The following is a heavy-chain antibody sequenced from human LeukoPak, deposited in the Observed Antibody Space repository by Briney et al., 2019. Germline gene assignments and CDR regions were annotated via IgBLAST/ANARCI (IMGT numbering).Heavy chain of an antibody. D-gene: IGHD1-26*01. V-gene: IGHV5-51*01. CDR2: IYPGDSDT. J-gene: IGHJ4*02. CDR3: ARGNPMNLELPSYYFDY. CDR1: GYSFTSYW. Sequence: GESLKISCKGSGYSFTSYWIGWVRQMPGKGLEWMGIIYPGDSDTRYSPSFQGQVTISADKSISTAYLQWSSLKASDTAVYYCARGNPMNLELPSYYFDYWGQGTLVTVSS.